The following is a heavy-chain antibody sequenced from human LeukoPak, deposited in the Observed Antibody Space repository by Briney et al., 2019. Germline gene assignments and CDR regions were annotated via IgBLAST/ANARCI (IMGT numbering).Heavy chain of an antibody. Sequence: ASVKVSCKASGCTFSSYDISLVRQAPGQGLEWMGRIIPIVGIANYAQKFQGRVTITADKSTSTAYMQLSSLRAEYTAVYYWAREFEKNWFDPWGQGNRVTVSS. CDR2: IIPIVGIA. V-gene: IGHV1-69*04. J-gene: IGHJ5*02. CDR1: GCTFSSYD. CDR3: AREFEKNWFDP.